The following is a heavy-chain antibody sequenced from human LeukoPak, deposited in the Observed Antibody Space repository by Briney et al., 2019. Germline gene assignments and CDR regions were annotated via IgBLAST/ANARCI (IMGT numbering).Heavy chain of an antibody. Sequence: GGSLRLSCVASGFTFSLYAMIWVRQAPGKGLEWVSAITDSGGDTYSSDSVKGRFTISRDNSKSTLYLQMDGLRGDDTAVYYCAKGSAASRPYYFDYWGQGALVTVSS. D-gene: IGHD6-6*01. CDR1: GFTFSLYA. CDR2: ITDSGGDT. V-gene: IGHV3-23*01. CDR3: AKGSAASRPYYFDY. J-gene: IGHJ4*02.